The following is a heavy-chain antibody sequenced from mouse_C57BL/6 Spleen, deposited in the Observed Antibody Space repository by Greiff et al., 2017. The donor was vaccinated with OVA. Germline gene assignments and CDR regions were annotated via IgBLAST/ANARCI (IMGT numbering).Heavy chain of an antibody. Sequence: EVHLVESGGGLVKPGGSLKLSCAASGFTFSDYGMHWVRQAPEKGLEWVAYISSGSSTIYYADTVKGRFTISRDNAKNTLFLQMTSLRSEDTAMYYCAMRTTVVATDWYFDVWGTGTTVTVSS. J-gene: IGHJ1*03. CDR3: AMRTTVVATDWYFDV. CDR2: ISSGSSTI. V-gene: IGHV5-17*01. CDR1: GFTFSDYG. D-gene: IGHD1-1*01.